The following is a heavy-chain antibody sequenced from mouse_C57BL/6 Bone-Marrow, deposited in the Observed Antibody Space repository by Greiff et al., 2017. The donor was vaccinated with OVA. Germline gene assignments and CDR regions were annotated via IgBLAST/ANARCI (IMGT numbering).Heavy chain of an antibody. J-gene: IGHJ2*01. CDR1: GFTFSDFY. D-gene: IGHD1-1*02. CDR3: ARDAGGGLDY. Sequence: EVKLVESGGGLVQSGRSLRLSCATSGFTFSDFYMEWVRQAPGKGLEWIAASRNKANDYTTEYSASVKGRFIVSRDTSQSILYLQMTALSAEDTAIYYCARDAGGGLDYWGQGTTLTVSS. CDR2: SRNKANDYTT. V-gene: IGHV7-1*01.